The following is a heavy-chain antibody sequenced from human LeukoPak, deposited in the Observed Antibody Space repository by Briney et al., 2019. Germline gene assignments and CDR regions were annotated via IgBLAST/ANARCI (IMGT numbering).Heavy chain of an antibody. J-gene: IGHJ3*02. CDR2: ISGSGGST. CDR1: GFTFSSYA. V-gene: IGHV3-23*01. Sequence: GGSLRLSCAASGFTFSSYAMSWVRQAPGKGLEWVSAISGSGGSTYYADSVKGRFTISRDNSKNTLYLQMNSLRAEDTAVYYCAREKWFGELFTRVPDIWGQGTMVTVSS. D-gene: IGHD3-10*01. CDR3: AREKWFGELFTRVPDI.